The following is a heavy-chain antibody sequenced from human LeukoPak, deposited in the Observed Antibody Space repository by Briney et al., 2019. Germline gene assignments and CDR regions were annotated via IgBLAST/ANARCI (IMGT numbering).Heavy chain of an antibody. D-gene: IGHD3-3*01. CDR1: GFTFSSYW. CDR2: INSDGSST. CDR3: ARDRPDFWSGYSFDY. J-gene: IGHJ4*02. V-gene: IGHV3-74*01. Sequence: GGSLRPSCAASGFTFSSYWMHWVRHAPGKGLVWVSRINSDGSSTSYADSVKGRFTISRDNAKNTLYLQMNSLRAEDTAVYYCARDRPDFWSGYSFDYWGQGTLVTVSS.